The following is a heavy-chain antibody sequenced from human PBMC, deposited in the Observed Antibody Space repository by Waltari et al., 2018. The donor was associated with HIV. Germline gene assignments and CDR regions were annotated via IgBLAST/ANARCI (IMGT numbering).Heavy chain of an antibody. Sequence: QLQLQESGPGLVKPSETLSLTCTVPGGSISSSTYYWGWVRQPPGKGLEWLGNLYYSGSTYYNRSLKSRVTISVDTSKNQFSLKLSSVTAADTAVYYCTRLSIVVVTAIDFWGQGTLVTVSS. CDR1: GGSISSSTYY. D-gene: IGHD2-21*02. CDR3: TRLSIVVVTAIDF. CDR2: LYYSGST. V-gene: IGHV4-39*01. J-gene: IGHJ4*02.